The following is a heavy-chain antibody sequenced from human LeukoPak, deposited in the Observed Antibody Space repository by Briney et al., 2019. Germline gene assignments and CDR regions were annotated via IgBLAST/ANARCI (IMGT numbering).Heavy chain of an antibody. CDR3: ARDSPGYSSSWYYFDY. J-gene: IGHJ4*02. Sequence: GGSLRLSCEVSGFTFSSYAMSWVRQAPGKGLEWVSTISGSGGSTYYADSVKGRFTISRDNSKNTLYLQMNSLRAEDTAVYYCARDSPGYSSSWYYFDYWGQGTLVTVSS. CDR1: GFTFSSYA. V-gene: IGHV3-23*01. D-gene: IGHD6-13*01. CDR2: ISGSGGST.